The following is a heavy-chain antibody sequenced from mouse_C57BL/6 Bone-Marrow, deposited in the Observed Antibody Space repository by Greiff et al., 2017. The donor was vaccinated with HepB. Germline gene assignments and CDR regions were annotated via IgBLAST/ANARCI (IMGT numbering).Heavy chain of an antibody. J-gene: IGHJ1*03. CDR1: GFTFSSYG. D-gene: IGHD1-1*01. Sequence: EVQLVESGGDLVKPGGSLKLSCAASGFTFSSYGMSWVRQTPDKRLEWVATISSGGSYTYYPDSVKGRFTISRDNAKNTLYLQMSSLKSEDTAMYYCARDYGSSPYWYFDVWGTGTTVTVSS. CDR2: ISSGGSYT. V-gene: IGHV5-6*01. CDR3: ARDYGSSPYWYFDV.